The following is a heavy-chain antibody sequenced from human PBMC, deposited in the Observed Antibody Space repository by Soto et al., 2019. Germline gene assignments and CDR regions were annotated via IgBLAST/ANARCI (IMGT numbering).Heavy chain of an antibody. CDR1: GHTFTSYG. D-gene: IGHD2-15*01. J-gene: IGHJ4*02. V-gene: IGHV1-18*01. Sequence: SVKVYSRAPGHTFTSYGIMWERHAPVQGLEWMGWISAYNGNTNYAQKLQGRVTMTTDTSTSTAYMELRSLRSDDKAVYYCARGAVVADTAFDYWGQGTLVTV. CDR3: ARGAVVADTAFDY. CDR2: ISAYNGNT.